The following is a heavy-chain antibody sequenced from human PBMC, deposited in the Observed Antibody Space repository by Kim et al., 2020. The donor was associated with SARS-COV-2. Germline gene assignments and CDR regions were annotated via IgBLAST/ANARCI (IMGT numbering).Heavy chain of an antibody. CDR3: ASTAAYRRYSSGWYYYYGMDV. Sequence: SVKVSCKASGGTFSSYAISWVRQAPGQGLEWMGGIIPIFGTANYAQKFQGRVTITADESTSTAYMELSSLRSEDTAVYYCASTAAYRRYSSGWYYYYGMDVWRQGTTVTVSS. J-gene: IGHJ6*02. CDR2: IIPIFGTA. V-gene: IGHV1-69*13. CDR1: GGTFSSYA. D-gene: IGHD6-19*01.